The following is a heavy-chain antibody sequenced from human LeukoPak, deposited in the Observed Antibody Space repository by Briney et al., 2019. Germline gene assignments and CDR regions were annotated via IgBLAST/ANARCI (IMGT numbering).Heavy chain of an antibody. J-gene: IGHJ6*03. D-gene: IGHD5-12*01. CDR3: AREKVLTYIVATTHYYCYYMDV. Sequence: SETLSLTCTVSGGSISSYYWSWIRQPAGKGLEWIGRIYTSGSTNYNPSLKSRVTMSVDTSKNQFSLKLSSVTAADTAVYYCAREKVLTYIVATTHYYCYYMDVWGKGTTVTISS. V-gene: IGHV4-4*07. CDR1: GGSISSYY. CDR2: IYTSGST.